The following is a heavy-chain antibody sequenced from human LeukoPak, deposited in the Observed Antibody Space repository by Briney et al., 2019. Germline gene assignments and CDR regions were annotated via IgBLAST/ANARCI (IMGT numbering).Heavy chain of an antibody. D-gene: IGHD1-14*01. V-gene: IGHV3-30*18. CDR2: ISYDGSNK. J-gene: IGHJ4*02. CDR3: AKDNHSGFDY. Sequence: PGGSLRLSCAASGFTFSSYGMHWVRQAPGKGLEWVAVISYDGSNKYYADSVKGRFTISRENSKNTLYLQMNSLRAEDTAVYYCAKDNHSGFDYWGQGTLVTVSS. CDR1: GFTFSSYG.